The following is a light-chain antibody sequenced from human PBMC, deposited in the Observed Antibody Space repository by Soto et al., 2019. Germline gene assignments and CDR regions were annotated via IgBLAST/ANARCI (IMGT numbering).Light chain of an antibody. CDR1: QSISTY. CDR2: DAS. CDR3: QQRSQWPPMT. V-gene: IGKV3-11*01. J-gene: IGKJ5*01. Sequence: EILLTQSPVTLSLSPGQRATLSCRASQSISTYLAWYQVNPGQAPRLLIYDASSRATGVPARFSGSGSGTDFSLTISSLEPEDVAVYYCQQRSQWPPMTFGQGTRLEIK.